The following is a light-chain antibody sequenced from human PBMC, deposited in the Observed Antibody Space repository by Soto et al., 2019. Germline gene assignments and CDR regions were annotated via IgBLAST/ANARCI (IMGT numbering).Light chain of an antibody. Sequence: YELTQPPSVSVAPGQTARIPCGGNNIGSKSVHWYQQKPGQAPVLVVHDDSERPSGIPERFSGSNSGDTATLTISRVEAGDEADYYCQVWDSTDDYVVFGGGTKVTVL. J-gene: IGLJ2*01. CDR2: DDS. CDR1: NIGSKS. CDR3: QVWDSTDDYVV. V-gene: IGLV3-21*02.